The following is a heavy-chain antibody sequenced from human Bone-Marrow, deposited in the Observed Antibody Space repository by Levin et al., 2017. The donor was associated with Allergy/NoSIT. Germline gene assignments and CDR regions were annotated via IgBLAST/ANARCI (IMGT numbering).Heavy chain of an antibody. D-gene: IGHD3-10*01. V-gene: IGHV3-49*03. CDR2: IRSKAYGGTT. J-gene: IGHJ4*02. Sequence: GGSLRLSCTASGFTFGDYAMSWFRQAPGKGLEWVGFIRSKAYGGTTEYAASVKGRFTISRDDSKSIAYLQMNSLKTEDTAVYYCTSPTYLLWFGELLDNFDYWGQGTLVTVSS. CDR1: GFTFGDYA. CDR3: TSPTYLLWFGELLDNFDY.